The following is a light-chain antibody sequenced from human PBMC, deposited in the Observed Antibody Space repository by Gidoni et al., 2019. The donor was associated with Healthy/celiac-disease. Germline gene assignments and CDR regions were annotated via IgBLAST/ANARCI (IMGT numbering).Light chain of an antibody. CDR1: QSVSSN. CDR3: QQYNNWPPLT. CDR2: GAS. J-gene: IGKJ4*01. V-gene: IGKV3-15*01. Sequence: EIVMTQSPATLSVSPGERATLSCRASQSVSSNLAWYQQKPGQAPRLIYGASTRATGIPARFSGSGSGTEFTLTISSLQSEDFAVYYCQQYNNWPPLTFGGXTKVEIK.